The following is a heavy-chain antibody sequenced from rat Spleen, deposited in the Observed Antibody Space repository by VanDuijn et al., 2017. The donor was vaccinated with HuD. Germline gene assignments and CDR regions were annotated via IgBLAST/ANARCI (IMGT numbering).Heavy chain of an antibody. CDR2: IWTGGST. D-gene: IGHD1-1*01. CDR3: ARDSYYSALHY. Sequence: QVQLKESGPGLVQPSQTLSLTCTVSGFSLPSYHVTWVRQPPGKGLAWIGVIWTGGSTAYISIFKSRLSISRETSKSQVFLKMNSLQTEDTATYYCARDSYYSALHYWGQGVMVTVSS. CDR1: GFSLPSYH. V-gene: IGHV2-43*01. J-gene: IGHJ2*01.